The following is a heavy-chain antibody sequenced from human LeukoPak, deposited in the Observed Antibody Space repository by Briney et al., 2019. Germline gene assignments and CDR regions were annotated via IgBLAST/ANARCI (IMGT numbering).Heavy chain of an antibody. J-gene: IGHJ6*03. CDR1: GGSISSSNW. CDR2: IYHSGST. CDR3: ARVSGDYGGDYYYYMDV. D-gene: IGHD4-17*01. V-gene: IGHV4-4*02. Sequence: SETLSLTCAVSGGSISSSNWWSWIRQPPGKGLEWIGEIYHSGSTNYNPSLKSRVTISVDKSKTQFSLKLSSVTAADTAVYYCARVSGDYGGDYYYYMDVWGKGTTVTISS.